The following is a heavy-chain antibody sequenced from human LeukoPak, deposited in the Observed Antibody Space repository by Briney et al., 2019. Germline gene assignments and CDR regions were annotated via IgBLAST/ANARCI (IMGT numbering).Heavy chain of an antibody. Sequence: ASVKVSCKASGYTFTSYYMHWVRQAPGQGLEWMGIINHSGGSTSYAQKFQGRVTMTRDASTSTVYMELSSLRSEDTAVYYCAREIGPRQLHLWASAFDYWGQGTLVTVSS. D-gene: IGHD5-18*01. CDR2: INHSGGST. J-gene: IGHJ4*02. V-gene: IGHV1-46*01. CDR1: GYTFTSYY. CDR3: AREIGPRQLHLWASAFDY.